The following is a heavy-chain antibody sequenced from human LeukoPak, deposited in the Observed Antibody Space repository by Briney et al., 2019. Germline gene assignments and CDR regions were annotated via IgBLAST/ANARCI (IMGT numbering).Heavy chain of an antibody. CDR3: ARTFQAPSYGDSDSRTKYPYSIDV. Sequence: SETLSLTCTVSGGSISSSSYYWGWIRQPPGKGLEWIGSIYYSGSTYYNPSLKSRVTISVDTSKNQFSLKLSSVTAADTAVYYCARTFQAPSYGDSDSRTKYPYSIDVWGQGTMVAVSS. CDR1: GGSISSSSYY. J-gene: IGHJ6*02. D-gene: IGHD4-17*01. V-gene: IGHV4-39*07. CDR2: IYYSGST.